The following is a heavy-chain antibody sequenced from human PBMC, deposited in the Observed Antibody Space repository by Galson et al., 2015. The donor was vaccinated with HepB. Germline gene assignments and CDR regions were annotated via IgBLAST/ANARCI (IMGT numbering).Heavy chain of an antibody. CDR1: GFTVSSNY. V-gene: IGHV3-66*01. Sequence: SLRLSCAASGFTVSSNYMTWVRQAPGKGLEWVSVIYSGGITYYADSVKGRFTISRDNSKNTLYLQMNSLRAEDTAVYYCARDSLMITFGGVIGKLNYSYYAMDVWGQGTTVTVSS. D-gene: IGHD3-16*01. J-gene: IGHJ6*02. CDR2: IYSGGIT. CDR3: ARDSLMITFGGVIGKLNYSYYAMDV.